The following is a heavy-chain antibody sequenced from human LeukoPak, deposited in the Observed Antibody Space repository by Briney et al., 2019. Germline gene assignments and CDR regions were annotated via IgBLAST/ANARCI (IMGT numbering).Heavy chain of an antibody. CDR1: GGSFSSGSYY. CDR2: IYTSGST. CDR3: ARDKGQLVAPLYYYYYMDV. J-gene: IGHJ6*03. D-gene: IGHD6-6*01. V-gene: IGHV4-61*02. Sequence: SETLSLTCTVSGGSFSSGSYYWSWIRQPAGKGLEWIGRIYTSGSTNYNPSLKSRVTISVDTSKNQFSLKLSSVTAADTAVYYCARDKGQLVAPLYYYYYMDVWGKGTTVTVSS.